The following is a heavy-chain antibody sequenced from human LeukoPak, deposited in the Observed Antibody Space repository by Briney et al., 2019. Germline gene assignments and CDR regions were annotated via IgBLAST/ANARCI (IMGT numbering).Heavy chain of an antibody. CDR1: GGAITGSHYY. CDR2: VHYSGST. Sequence: SETLSLTCTVSGGAITGSHYYWGWIRQPPGKGLEWIGSVHYSGSTFYNSSLKSRVTMFVDTSKNQFSLKLNSMTAADTAVYYCAILPAKDTFYYDTVGYYRPGVHWGQGTLVAVSS. CDR3: AILPAKDTFYYDTVGYYRPGVH. J-gene: IGHJ4*02. V-gene: IGHV4-39*07. D-gene: IGHD3-22*01.